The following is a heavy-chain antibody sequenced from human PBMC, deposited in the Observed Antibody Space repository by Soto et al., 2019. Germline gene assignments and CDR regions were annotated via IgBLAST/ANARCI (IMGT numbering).Heavy chain of an antibody. CDR3: ARDSQPITDAFDI. J-gene: IGHJ3*02. CDR1: GGSISSGGYY. Sequence: SETLSLTCTVSGGSISSGGYYWSWIRQHPGKGLEWIGYIYYSGSTYYNPSLKSRVTISVDTSKNQFSLKLSSVTAADTAVYYCARDSQPITDAFDIWGQGTMVTVSS. CDR2: IYYSGST. V-gene: IGHV4-31*03. D-gene: IGHD3-10*01.